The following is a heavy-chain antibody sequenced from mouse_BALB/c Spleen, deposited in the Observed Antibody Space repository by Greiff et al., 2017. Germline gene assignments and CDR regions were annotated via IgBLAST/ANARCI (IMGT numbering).Heavy chain of an antibody. Sequence: VQLQQPGAELVRPGASVKLSCKASGYTFTSYWINWVKQRPGQGLEWIGNIYPSDSYTNYNQKFKDKATLTVDKSSSTAYMQLSSPTSEDSAVYYCTRGTTVVAYWYFDVWGAGTTVTVSS. V-gene: IGHV1-69*02. CDR3: TRGTTVVAYWYFDV. D-gene: IGHD1-1*01. CDR1: GYTFTSYW. J-gene: IGHJ1*01. CDR2: IYPSDSYT.